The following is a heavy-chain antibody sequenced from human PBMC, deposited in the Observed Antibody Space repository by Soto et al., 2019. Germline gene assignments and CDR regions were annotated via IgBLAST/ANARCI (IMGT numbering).Heavy chain of an antibody. CDR1: GFTFSSYY. Sequence: EVQLVQSGGGLVQPGGSLRLSCAASGFTFSSYYMYWVRQAPGKGLEWVAYIKPDGSERSSLDSVKGLFAVSRDNAKNSLYLQMNSLRAEDTAVYYCARDGPAVMVDFDYWGKGSLVTVSS. CDR3: ARDGPAVMVDFDY. CDR2: IKPDGSER. J-gene: IGHJ4*02. D-gene: IGHD2-2*01. V-gene: IGHV3-7*01.